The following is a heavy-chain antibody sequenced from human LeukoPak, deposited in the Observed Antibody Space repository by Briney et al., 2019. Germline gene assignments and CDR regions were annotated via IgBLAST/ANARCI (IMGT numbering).Heavy chain of an antibody. Sequence: SETLSLTCAVYGGSFSGYYWSWIRQPPGKGLEWIGEINHSGSTNYNPSLKSRVTISVDTSKNQFSLKLSSVTAADTAVYYCARGLYSSGLDHWGQGTLVTVSS. CDR1: GGSFSGYY. CDR2: INHSGST. CDR3: ARGLYSSGLDH. J-gene: IGHJ4*02. D-gene: IGHD6-19*01. V-gene: IGHV4-34*01.